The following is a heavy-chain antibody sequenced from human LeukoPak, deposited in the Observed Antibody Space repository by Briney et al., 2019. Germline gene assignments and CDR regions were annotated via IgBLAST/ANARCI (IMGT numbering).Heavy chain of an antibody. Sequence: ASVKVSCKASGYTFTSYYMHWVRQAPGQGLEWMGIINPSGGSTSYAQKFQGRVTMTRDTSTSTVYMELSSLRSEDTALYYCARADCGGDCYPSTYFDYWGQGTLVTVSS. CDR1: GYTFTSYY. D-gene: IGHD2-21*01. CDR2: INPSGGST. J-gene: IGHJ4*02. V-gene: IGHV1-46*01. CDR3: ARADCGGDCYPSTYFDY.